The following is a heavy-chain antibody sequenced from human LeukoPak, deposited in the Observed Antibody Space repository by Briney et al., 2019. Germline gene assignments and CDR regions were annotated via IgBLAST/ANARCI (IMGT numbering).Heavy chain of an antibody. Sequence: PGGSLRLSCVASGFTFSHARMSWVRQARGKGLEWVGLIRSKSDGGTTDSAAPAKGRFNISRDDSENTLFLQMNSLKTEDTAVYYCTTPYYYGSGSFSWGQGTLVTVSS. V-gene: IGHV3-15*01. CDR2: IRSKSDGGTT. CDR3: TTPYYYGSGSFS. J-gene: IGHJ5*02. D-gene: IGHD3-10*01. CDR1: GFTFSHAR.